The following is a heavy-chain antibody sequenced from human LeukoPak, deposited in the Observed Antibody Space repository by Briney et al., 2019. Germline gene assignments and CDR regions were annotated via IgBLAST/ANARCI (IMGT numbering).Heavy chain of an antibody. D-gene: IGHD3-22*01. CDR2: IKWDGGRT. CDR3: ARDYYDSSGYYPWGY. CDR1: GFTFDDHG. Sequence: GGSLRLSCAASGFTFDDHGMSWVRQAPGKGLEWVSGIKWDGGRTGYADSVRGRFTISRDNAKNSVYLQMNSLRAEDTAVYYCARDYYDSSGYYPWGYWGQGTLVTVSS. J-gene: IGHJ4*02. V-gene: IGHV3-20*04.